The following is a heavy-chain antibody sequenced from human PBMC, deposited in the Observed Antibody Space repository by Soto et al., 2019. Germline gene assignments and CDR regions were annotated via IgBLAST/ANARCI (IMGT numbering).Heavy chain of an antibody. V-gene: IGHV4-4*07. CDR2: IYYTGST. J-gene: IGHJ6*02. D-gene: IGHD3-22*01. CDR3: ERAGGYFASSGPGLYHYYRVDV. Sequence: PSETLSLTCTVSGGPISPYYWSWIRQPAGKGLEWIGRIYYTGSTNYNPPLKSRISMSLDTARNQISLKVNFVTAADTAVYYCERAGGYFASSGPGLYHYYRVDVWGRGTTVTVSS. CDR1: GGPISPYY.